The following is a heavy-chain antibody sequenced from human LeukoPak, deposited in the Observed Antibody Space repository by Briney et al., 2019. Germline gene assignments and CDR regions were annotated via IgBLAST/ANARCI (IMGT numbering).Heavy chain of an antibody. CDR2: INYSGSS. Sequence: SETLSLTCAVSGGSISSSSYYWGWIRQPPGKGLEWIGSINYSGSSYYNPSLKSRVTISVDTTKNQHSLMLSSATAADTAVYYCARVPAAGTGPDYWGQRTLVTVSS. CDR1: GGSISSSSYY. J-gene: IGHJ4*02. CDR3: ARVPAAGTGPDY. V-gene: IGHV4-39*01. D-gene: IGHD6-13*01.